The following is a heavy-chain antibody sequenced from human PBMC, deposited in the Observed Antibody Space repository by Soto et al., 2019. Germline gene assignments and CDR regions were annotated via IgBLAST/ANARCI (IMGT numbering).Heavy chain of an antibody. CDR1: GFTFRTDV. CDR3: ARGTASSWYFAY. D-gene: IGHD6-13*01. Sequence: QVQLVESGGGVVQPGRSLRLSCAAYGFTFRTDVMHWVRQAPGKGLEWVAGIRQDGRDQYYADSVKGRFTISRDNPNNALYLQINSLRAEDTAVYFCARGTASSWYFAYWGQGTLVTVCS. CDR2: IRQDGRDQ. V-gene: IGHV3-33*01. J-gene: IGHJ4*02.